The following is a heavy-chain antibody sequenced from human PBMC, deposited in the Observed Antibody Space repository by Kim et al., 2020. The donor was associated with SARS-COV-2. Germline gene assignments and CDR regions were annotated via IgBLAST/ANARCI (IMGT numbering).Heavy chain of an antibody. D-gene: IGHD3-9*01. CDR2: IYTSGST. V-gene: IGHV4-61*02. Sequence: SETLSLTCTVSGGSISSGSYYWSWIRQPAGKGLEWIGRIYTSGSTNYNPSLKSRVTISVDTSKNQFSLKLSSVTAADTAVYYCARGGAPDRYFPSLYYYYYGMDVWGQGTTVTVSS. CDR1: GGSISSGSYY. J-gene: IGHJ6*02. CDR3: ARGGAPDRYFPSLYYYYYGMDV.